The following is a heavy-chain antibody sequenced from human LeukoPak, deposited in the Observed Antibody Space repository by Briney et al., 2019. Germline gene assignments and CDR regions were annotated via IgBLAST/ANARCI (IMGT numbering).Heavy chain of an antibody. CDR1: GFTFSSYA. D-gene: IGHD3-22*01. CDR3: AKVPKLRGSSGYYGYFDY. Sequence: GGSLRLSCAASGFTFSSYAKSWVRQAPGKGLEWVSAISGSGGSTYYADSVKGRFTISRDNSKNTLYLQMNSLRAEDTAVYYCAKVPKLRGSSGYYGYFDYWGQGTLVTVSS. V-gene: IGHV3-23*01. J-gene: IGHJ4*02. CDR2: ISGSGGST.